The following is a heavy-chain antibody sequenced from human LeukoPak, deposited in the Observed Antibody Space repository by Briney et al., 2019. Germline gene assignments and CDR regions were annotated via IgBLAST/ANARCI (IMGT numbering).Heavy chain of an antibody. CDR1: GFTFGDYA. D-gene: IGHD3-9*01. Sequence: GGSLRLSCTASGFTFGDYAMSWFRQAPGKGLEWVGFIRSKAYGGTTEYAASVKGRFTISRDDSKSIAYLQMNSLKTEDTAVYYCTREGLRYFDWLSTGFDPWGQGTLVTVSS. CDR2: IRSKAYGGTT. CDR3: TREGLRYFDWLSTGFDP. J-gene: IGHJ5*02. V-gene: IGHV3-49*03.